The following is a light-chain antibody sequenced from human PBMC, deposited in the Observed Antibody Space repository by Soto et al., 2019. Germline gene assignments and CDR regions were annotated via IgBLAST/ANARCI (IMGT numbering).Light chain of an antibody. Sequence: EIVLTQSPDTLSLSPGERATLSCRASQTVSTYLAWYQQKPGQAPRLLIYGASSRATAIPDRFSGSGSGTDFTLTISRLEPEDFAVYYCQQYGTSPRTFGQGTKVDIK. CDR1: QTVSTY. CDR3: QQYGTSPRT. V-gene: IGKV3-20*01. CDR2: GAS. J-gene: IGKJ1*01.